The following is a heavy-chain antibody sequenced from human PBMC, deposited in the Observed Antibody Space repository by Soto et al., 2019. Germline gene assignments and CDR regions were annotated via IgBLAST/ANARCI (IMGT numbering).Heavy chain of an antibody. D-gene: IGHD1-1*01. V-gene: IGHV3-11*01. Sequence: SGFTFSSYWMHWVRQIPGQGPAWVSYISSSGSTIYYADSVKGRFTISRDNAKNSLYLQMNSLRAEDTAVYYCAKSSDTTRWSDPWGQGTLVTVSS. CDR2: ISSSGSTI. CDR1: GFTFSSYW. CDR3: AKSSDTTRWSDP. J-gene: IGHJ5*02.